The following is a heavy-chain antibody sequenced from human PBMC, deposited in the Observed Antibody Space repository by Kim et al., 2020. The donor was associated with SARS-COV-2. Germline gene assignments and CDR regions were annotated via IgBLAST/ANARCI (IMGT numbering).Heavy chain of an antibody. Sequence: SYIYYADSVKGRFTISRDNAKNSLYLQMNSLRAEDTAVYYCARGVAVDDYWGQGTLVTVSS. J-gene: IGHJ4*02. D-gene: IGHD2-15*01. V-gene: IGHV3-21*01. CDR2: SYI. CDR3: ARGVAVDDY.